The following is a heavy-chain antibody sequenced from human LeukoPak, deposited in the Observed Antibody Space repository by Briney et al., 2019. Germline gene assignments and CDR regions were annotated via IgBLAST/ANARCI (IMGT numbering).Heavy chain of an antibody. Sequence: ASVKVSCKASGYIFTSFYMHWVRQAPGQGLEWMGIINPSGGNTGYAQKFQGRVTMTRDTSTSTVYMELSSLRSEDTAVYYCASINYDSMSAGAFDIWGQGTMVTVSS. D-gene: IGHD3-3*01. J-gene: IGHJ3*02. CDR2: INPSGGNT. CDR1: GYIFTSFY. CDR3: ASINYDSMSAGAFDI. V-gene: IGHV1-46*01.